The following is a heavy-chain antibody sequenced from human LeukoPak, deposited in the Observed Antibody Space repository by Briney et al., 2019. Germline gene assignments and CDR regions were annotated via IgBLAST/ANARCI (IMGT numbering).Heavy chain of an antibody. CDR2: INPNSGGT. Sequence: GASVKVSCKASGYTFTGYYMHWVRQAPGQGLEWMGWINPNSGGTNDAQKFQGRVTMTRDTSISTAYMELSRLRSDDTAVYYCARRYCSSTSCYTSLFDYWGQGTLVTVSS. V-gene: IGHV1-2*02. CDR3: ARRYCSSTSCYTSLFDY. J-gene: IGHJ4*02. D-gene: IGHD2-2*02. CDR1: GYTFTGYY.